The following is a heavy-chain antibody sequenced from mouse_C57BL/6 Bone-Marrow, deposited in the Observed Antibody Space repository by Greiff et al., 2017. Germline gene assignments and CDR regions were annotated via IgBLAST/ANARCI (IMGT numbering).Heavy chain of an antibody. D-gene: IGHD2-1*01. J-gene: IGHJ4*01. CDR3: ARHLNYGYYGLYALDY. CDR1: GFTFSSYC. V-gene: IGHV5-6*01. CDR2: ISSGGSYT. Sequence: EVKLVESGGDLVKPGGSLKLSCAASGFTFSSYCMTWVRQTPDKRLEWVATISSGGSYTYYPDSVKGRYTISRDNAKNTLYLQLSSMKSVDTAMYSCARHLNYGYYGLYALDYWGQGTSVTVSS.